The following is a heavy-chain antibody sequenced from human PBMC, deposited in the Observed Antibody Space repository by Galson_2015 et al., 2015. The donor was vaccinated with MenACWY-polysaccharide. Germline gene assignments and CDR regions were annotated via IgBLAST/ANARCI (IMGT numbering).Heavy chain of an antibody. D-gene: IGHD5-24*01. CDR3: AKASGRDGYNSDY. CDR1: GFTFSSYA. J-gene: IGHJ4*02. V-gene: IGHV3-23*01. Sequence: SLRLSCAASGFTFSSYAMSWVRQAPGKGLEWVSAISGSGGSTYYADSVKGRFTISRDNSKNTLYLQMNSLRAEDTAVYYCAKASGRDGYNSDYWGQGTLVIVSS. CDR2: ISGSGGST.